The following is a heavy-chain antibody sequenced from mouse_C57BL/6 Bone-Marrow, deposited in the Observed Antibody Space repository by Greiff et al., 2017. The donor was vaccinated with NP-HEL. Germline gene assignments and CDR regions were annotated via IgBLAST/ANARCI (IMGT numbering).Heavy chain of an antibody. V-gene: IGHV6-3*01. CDR1: GFTFSNYW. Sequence: EVKVVESGGGLVQPGGSMKLSCVASGFTFSNYWMNWVRQSPEKGLEWVAQIRLKSDNYATHYAESVKGRFTISRDDSKSSVYLQMNNLRAEDTGIYYCTPLLLRYFDVWGTGTTVTVSS. CDR3: TPLLLRYFDV. J-gene: IGHJ1*03. D-gene: IGHD1-1*01. CDR2: IRLKSDNYAT.